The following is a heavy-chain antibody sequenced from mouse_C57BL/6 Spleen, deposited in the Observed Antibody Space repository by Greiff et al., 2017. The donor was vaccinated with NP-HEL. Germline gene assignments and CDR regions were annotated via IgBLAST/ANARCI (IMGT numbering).Heavy chain of an antibody. D-gene: IGHD2-4*01. CDR3: ARVYDYYCFAD. J-gene: IGHJ3*01. CDR2: IRNKANGYTT. CDR1: GFTFTDYY. V-gene: IGHV7-3*01. Sequence: EVHLVESGGGLVQPGGSLSLSCAASGFTFTDYYMSWVRQPPGQALEWLGFIRNKANGYTTEYSVSVKGRFTISRDNSQSSLYLQMNALRAEDSAAYYCARVYDYYCFADWGQGTLVTVSA.